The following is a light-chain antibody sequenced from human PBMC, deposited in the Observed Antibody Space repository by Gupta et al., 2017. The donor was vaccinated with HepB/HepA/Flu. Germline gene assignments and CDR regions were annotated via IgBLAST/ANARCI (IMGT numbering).Light chain of an antibody. CDR2: GAS. V-gene: IGKV1-39*01. CDR1: QRISIF. Sequence: DIQMTQSPSSLSASVGDRVTITCRTSQRISIFLNWYQQKPGKAPKLLIYGASSLQSGVPSRFSGSGYGTDFTLTISSLQPEDFATYYCQQSDSTFGLTFGGGTKVEIK. CDR3: QQSDSTFGLT. J-gene: IGKJ4*01.